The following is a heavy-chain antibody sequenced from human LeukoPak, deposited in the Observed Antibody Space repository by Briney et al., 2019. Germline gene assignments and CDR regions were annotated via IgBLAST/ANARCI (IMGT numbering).Heavy chain of an antibody. Sequence: GGSLSFSCAASGFTFSSYAMSWVRQAPGKGLEWVSAISGSGGSTYYADAVKGRFTISKDNSKNTLYLQMNSLRAEDTAVYYCAKDRYTSSWLDAFDIWGQGTMVTVSS. V-gene: IGHV3-23*01. D-gene: IGHD6-13*01. CDR3: AKDRYTSSWLDAFDI. CDR1: GFTFSSYA. J-gene: IGHJ3*02. CDR2: ISGSGGST.